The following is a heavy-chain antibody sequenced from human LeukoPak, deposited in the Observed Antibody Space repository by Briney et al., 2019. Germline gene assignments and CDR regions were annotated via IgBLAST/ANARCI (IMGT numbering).Heavy chain of an antibody. CDR2: ISYDGSIK. V-gene: IGHV3-30-3*01. Sequence: GRSLRLSCAASGSPFSSYSIHWVRQAPGKGLEWVAVISYDGSIKYYADSVKGRFTISRDNSKNTLLLQLNSLKAEDTAVYYCARDLGRSWIGVVIHWYFYLWGRGTLVTVSS. CDR1: GSPFSSYS. CDR3: ARDLGRSWIGVVIHWYFYL. D-gene: IGHD3-22*01. J-gene: IGHJ2*01.